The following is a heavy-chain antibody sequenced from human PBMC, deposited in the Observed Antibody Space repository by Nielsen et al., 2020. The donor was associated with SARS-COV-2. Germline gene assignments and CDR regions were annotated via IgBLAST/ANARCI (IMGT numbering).Heavy chain of an antibody. J-gene: IGHJ4*02. CDR2: ISFDGSSK. CDR3: ARPSPNDYVYFDV. Sequence: GESLKISCAASGFSFSDYAIHWVRQAPGKGLEWVAVISFDGSSKYYADSVKGRFTISRDTARKSIYLQLNNLRADDTAVYYCARPSPNDYVYFDVWGQGTLVTVSS. D-gene: IGHD4-17*01. V-gene: IGHV3-30*04. CDR1: GFSFSDYA.